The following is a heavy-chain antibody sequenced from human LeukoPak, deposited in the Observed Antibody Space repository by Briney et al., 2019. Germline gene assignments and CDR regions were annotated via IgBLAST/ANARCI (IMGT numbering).Heavy chain of an antibody. V-gene: IGHV4-34*01. D-gene: IGHD2-21*02. CDR2: INHSGST. J-gene: IGHJ6*03. CDR1: GGSFSGYY. Sequence: SETLSLTCAVYGGSFSGYYWSWIRQPPGKGLEWIGEINHSGSTNYNPSLKSRVTISVDTSKNQFSLKLSSVTAADTAVYYCARGGPYCGGDCSSYYYYYMDVWGKGTTVTVSS. CDR3: ARGGPYCGGDCSSYYYYYMDV.